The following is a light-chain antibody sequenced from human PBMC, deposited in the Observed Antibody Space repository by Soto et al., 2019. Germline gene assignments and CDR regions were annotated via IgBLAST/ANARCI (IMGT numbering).Light chain of an antibody. J-gene: IGKJ1*01. CDR2: AAS. CDR3: QQYDSSPEWT. CDR1: QSVSNSY. Sequence: IVLTQSPGTLSLSLGERATLSCRASQSVSNSYLAWYQQKPGQAPRLLIYAASSRATGIPDRFSGSGSGTGFTLTISRLEPEDFAVYYCQQYDSSPEWTFGQGTKVDIK. V-gene: IGKV3-20*01.